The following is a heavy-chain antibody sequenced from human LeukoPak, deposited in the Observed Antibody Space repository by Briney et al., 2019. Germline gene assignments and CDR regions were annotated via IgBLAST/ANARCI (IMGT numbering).Heavy chain of an antibody. D-gene: IGHD3-10*01. CDR2: IYYSGST. J-gene: IGHJ5*02. V-gene: IGHV4-59*01. Sequence: SETLSLTCTVSGGSISSYYWSWVRQPPGKGLEWIGYIYYSGSTNYNPSLKSRVTIQVATSKNQFSLKLSSVTAADTAVYYCARAPGYYGSFNWLEPWRERPRDTVSS. CDR1: GGSISSYY. CDR3: ARAPGYYGSFNWLEP.